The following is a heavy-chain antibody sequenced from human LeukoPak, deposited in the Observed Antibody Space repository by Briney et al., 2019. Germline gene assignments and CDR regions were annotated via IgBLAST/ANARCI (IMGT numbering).Heavy chain of an antibody. D-gene: IGHD6-6*01. CDR3: AKDLEAARPGY. V-gene: IGHV3-23*01. Sequence: GGSLRLSCAASGFTFSSYDMSWVRQAPGMGLEWVSAISGSGGSTYYADSVKGRFAISRDYSKNTLYLQMSSLRADDTAIYYCAKDLEAARPGYWGQGTLVTVSS. CDR1: GFTFSSYD. J-gene: IGHJ4*02. CDR2: ISGSGGST.